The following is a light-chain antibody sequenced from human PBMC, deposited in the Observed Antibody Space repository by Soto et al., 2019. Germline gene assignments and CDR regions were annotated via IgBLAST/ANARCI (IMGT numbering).Light chain of an antibody. J-gene: IGKJ5*01. CDR2: GTS. Sequence: ETVMTQSPATLSVSPGEMATLYCRASQSISSNLAWFQQKPGQAPRLLIYGTSARATGIPATFSGSGSGTEFTLTISSLQSEDFEIYYCQQYNNWPITFGQGTRLEIK. CDR3: QQYNNWPIT. V-gene: IGKV3-15*01. CDR1: QSISSN.